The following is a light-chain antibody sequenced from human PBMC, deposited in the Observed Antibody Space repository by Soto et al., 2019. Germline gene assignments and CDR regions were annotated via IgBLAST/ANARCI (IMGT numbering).Light chain of an antibody. CDR2: DAS. CDR3: QQYKSYSWT. V-gene: IGKV1-5*01. J-gene: IGKJ1*01. CDR1: QSISGW. Sequence: DIQMTQSPSTLSAPVGDRVTITCRASQSISGWLAWYQQKPGKAPKFLIYDASSLESGVPSRFSGSGSGTDFTLTISSLQPDDFATYYCQQYKSYSWTFGQGTKVEIK.